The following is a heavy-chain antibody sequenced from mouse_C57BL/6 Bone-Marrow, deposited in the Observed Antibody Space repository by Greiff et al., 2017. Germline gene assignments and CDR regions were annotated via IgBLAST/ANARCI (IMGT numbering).Heavy chain of an antibody. CDR3: AGGLYAMDY. J-gene: IGHJ4*01. V-gene: IGHV5-6*01. CDR2: ISSGGSYT. Sequence: EVKVVESGGDLVKPGGSLKLSCAASGFTFSSYGMSWVRPTPDRRLEWVATISSGGSYTYYPHSVKGLFTTFRDNAKNTLYLQMSSLQSEDTAMYYGAGGLYAMDYWGQGTSVTVSS. D-gene: IGHD1-1*02. CDR1: GFTFSSYG.